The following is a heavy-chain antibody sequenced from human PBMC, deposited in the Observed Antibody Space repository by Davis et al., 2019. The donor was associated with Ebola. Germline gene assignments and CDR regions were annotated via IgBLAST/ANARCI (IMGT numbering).Heavy chain of an antibody. V-gene: IGHV5-10-1*01. CDR2: IDPSDSYT. CDR1: GYSFLNYW. CDR3: ARRDQNYYYGMDV. J-gene: IGHJ6*02. Sequence: GESLKISCQSSGYSFLNYWISWVRHMPGRSLEWIGRIDPSDSYTDYSPSFEGHVSISVDTSTNNAYLQWSSLQPSDTAMYYCARRDQNYYYGMDVWGQGTMVTVSS.